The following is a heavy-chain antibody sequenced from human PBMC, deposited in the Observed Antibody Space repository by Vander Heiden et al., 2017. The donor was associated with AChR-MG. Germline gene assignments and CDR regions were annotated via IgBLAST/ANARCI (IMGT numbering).Heavy chain of an antibody. CDR1: GFPFSSYW. V-gene: IGHV3-7*01. D-gene: IGHD3-10*01. Sequence: EVQLVASGGGLVQPGGSLRLSCAASGFPFSSYWMSWVRQAPGKGLEWVANIKQDGSEKYYVDSVKGRFTISRDNAKNSLYLQMNSLRAEDTAVYYCARGRFRELKDVWGKGTTVTVSS. CDR2: IKQDGSEK. J-gene: IGHJ6*04. CDR3: ARGRFRELKDV.